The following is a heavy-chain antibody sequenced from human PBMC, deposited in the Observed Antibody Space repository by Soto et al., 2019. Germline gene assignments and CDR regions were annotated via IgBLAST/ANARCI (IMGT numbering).Heavy chain of an antibody. J-gene: IGHJ3*01. D-gene: IGHD7-27*01. CDR1: GITFSRSA. V-gene: IGHV3-23*01. CDR3: ANGGYLGIDAFDL. Sequence: GGSLRLSCAAAGITFSRSAMSWVRQAPGKGLEWVSSVSDSGSTKNYADSGKGRFTISKDNSKNTVYLQMNNLRTEDTAVYYCANGGYLGIDAFDLWGQGTMVTVSS. CDR2: VSDSGSTK.